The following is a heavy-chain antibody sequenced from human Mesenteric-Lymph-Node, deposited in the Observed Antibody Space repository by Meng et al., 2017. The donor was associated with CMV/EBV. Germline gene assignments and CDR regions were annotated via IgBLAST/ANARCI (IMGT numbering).Heavy chain of an antibody. J-gene: IGHJ6*02. CDR1: GFTFSSYS. D-gene: IGHD1-26*01. CDR3: ARVIATPYFYYGMDV. CDR2: ISSSSSYI. Sequence: GGSLRLSCAASGFTFSSYSMNWVRQAPGKGLEWVSSISSSSSYIYYADSVKGRFTISRDNAKNSLYLQMNSLRAEDTALYYCARVIATPYFYYGMDVWGQGTTVTVSS. V-gene: IGHV3-21*04.